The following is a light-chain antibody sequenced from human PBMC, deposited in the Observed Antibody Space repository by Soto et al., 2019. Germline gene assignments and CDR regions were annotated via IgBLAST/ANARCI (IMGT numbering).Light chain of an antibody. Sequence: QSVLTQPRSVSGSPGQSVTISCTGTSSDVGGYNYVSWYQQHPGKAPKLMIYDVSKRPSGVPDRFSGSKSGNTASLTISGVEAEDEADYYCCSYAGSGDVFGTGTKLTVL. CDR2: DVS. V-gene: IGLV2-11*01. J-gene: IGLJ1*01. CDR3: CSYAGSGDV. CDR1: SSDVGGYNY.